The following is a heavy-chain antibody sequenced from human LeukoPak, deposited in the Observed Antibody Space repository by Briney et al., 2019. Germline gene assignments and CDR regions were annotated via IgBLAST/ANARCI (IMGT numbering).Heavy chain of an antibody. J-gene: IGHJ4*02. D-gene: IGHD5-24*01. CDR1: GFTFSHFW. CDR2: IKKTGSET. CDR3: ARGRLGWLQSYYFDY. V-gene: IGHV3-7*01. Sequence: GGSLRLSCAASGFTFSHFWMSWVRQAPGKGLEWAAYIKKTGSETYYVDSVKGRFTITRDNTRNSLFLQMYSLRAEDTAVYFCARGRLGWLQSYYFDYWGQGTLVTVSS.